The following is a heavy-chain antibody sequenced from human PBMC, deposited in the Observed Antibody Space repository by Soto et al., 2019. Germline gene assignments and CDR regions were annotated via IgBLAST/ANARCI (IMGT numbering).Heavy chain of an antibody. J-gene: IGHJ5*02. CDR1: GITFTTYA. Sequence: QVQLVQSGTEVKKPGASVKVSCKASGITFTTYAIHWFPKAPGQGLEWMGWINAGNGNTRYSKKFQGRVTLTRDTSASTAYMDLSSLTSEDAAIYYCARAISGYVTWGQGTLVTVSS. V-gene: IGHV1-3*01. D-gene: IGHD5-12*01. CDR3: ARAISGYVT. CDR2: INAGNGNT.